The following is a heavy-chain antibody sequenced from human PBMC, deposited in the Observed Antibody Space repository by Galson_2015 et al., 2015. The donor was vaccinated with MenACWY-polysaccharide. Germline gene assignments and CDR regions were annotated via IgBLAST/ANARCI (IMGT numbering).Heavy chain of an antibody. CDR3: ARGRKVGPPYYYYGMDV. Sequence: GYAQKFQGSVTMPRNTSISTAYMELSSLRSEDTAVYYCARGRKVGPPYYYYGMDVWGQGTTVTVSS. V-gene: IGHV1-8*01. J-gene: IGHJ6*02.